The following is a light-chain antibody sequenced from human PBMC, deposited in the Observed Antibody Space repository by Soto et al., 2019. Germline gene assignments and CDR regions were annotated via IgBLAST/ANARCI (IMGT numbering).Light chain of an antibody. Sequence: QSVLTQSPSVSAAPGQKVTISCSGSSSNIGNNYVSWYQHLPGTAPKLLIYDNNKRPSGIPDRFSGSQSGTSATLGITGLQTGDDADYYCGTWDNSLGAVFGGGTKVTVL. V-gene: IGLV1-51*01. CDR1: SSNIGNNY. CDR3: GTWDNSLGAV. CDR2: DNN. J-gene: IGLJ3*02.